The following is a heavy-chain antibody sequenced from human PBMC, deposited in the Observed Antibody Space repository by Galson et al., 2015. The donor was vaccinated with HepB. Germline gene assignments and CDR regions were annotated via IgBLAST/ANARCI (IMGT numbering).Heavy chain of an antibody. CDR2: IYSGGST. CDR1: GFTVSSNY. D-gene: IGHD6-6*01. J-gene: IGHJ6*02. Sequence: SLRLSCAASGFTVSSNYMSWVRQAPGKGLEWVSVIYSGGSTYYADSVKGRFTISRHNSKNTLYLQMNSLRAEDTAVYYCARDTLLYSSSFGYYYYGMDVWCQGTTVTGSS. V-gene: IGHV3-53*04. CDR3: ARDTLLYSSSFGYYYYGMDV.